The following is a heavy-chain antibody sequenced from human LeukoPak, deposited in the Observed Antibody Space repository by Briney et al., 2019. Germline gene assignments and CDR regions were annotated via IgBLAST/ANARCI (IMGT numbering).Heavy chain of an antibody. CDR2: MNPNSGNT. CDR1: GYTFTSYD. V-gene: IGHV1-8*03. J-gene: IGHJ6*03. CDR3: ARGSSSAYYYYYMDV. Sequence: ASVKVSCKASGYTFTSYDINWVRQATGQGLEWMGWMNPNSGNTGYAQKFQGRVTITRNTSISTAYMELSSLRSEDTAVYYCARGSSSAYYYYYMDVWGKGTTVTVPS. D-gene: IGHD6-6*01.